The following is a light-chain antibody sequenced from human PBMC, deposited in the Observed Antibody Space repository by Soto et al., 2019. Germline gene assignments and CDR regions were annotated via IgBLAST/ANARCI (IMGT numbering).Light chain of an antibody. V-gene: IGLV2-14*01. CDR1: SSDVGGYNY. CDR2: EVS. CDR3: SSYTSSSTLDV. Sequence: QSALTQPASVSGSPGQSITICCTGTSSDVGGYNYVSWYQQHPGKAPKLMIYEVSNRPSGVSNRFSGSKSGNTASLTISGLQAEDEADYYCSSYTSSSTLDVFGTGTQLTVL. J-gene: IGLJ1*01.